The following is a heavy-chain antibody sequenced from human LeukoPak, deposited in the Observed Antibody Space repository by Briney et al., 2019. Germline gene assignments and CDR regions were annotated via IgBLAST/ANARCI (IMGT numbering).Heavy chain of an antibody. Sequence: GGSLRFSCAASGFTFSTYAMHWVRQAPGKGLEWVAFISCDGTNKYCADSVKGRFTISRDNSKNTLYLQMGSLRAEDMAVYYCARKFGAAASDYWGQGTLVTVSS. CDR1: GFTFSTYA. D-gene: IGHD6-13*01. J-gene: IGHJ4*02. CDR2: ISCDGTNK. CDR3: ARKFGAAASDY. V-gene: IGHV3-30*14.